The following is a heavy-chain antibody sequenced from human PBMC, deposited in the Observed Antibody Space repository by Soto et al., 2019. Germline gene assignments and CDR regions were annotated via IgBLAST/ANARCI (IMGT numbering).Heavy chain of an antibody. CDR1: GYSFTSYW. V-gene: IGHV5-51*01. CDR3: ARHSRRGYSGYDRAHFDY. J-gene: IGHJ4*02. Sequence: EVQLVQSGAEVKKPGESLKISCKGSGYSFTSYWIGWVRQMPGKGLEWMGIIYPGDSDTRYSPSFQGQVTISADKSISTAYLQWSSLKASDTAMYYCARHSRRGYSGYDRAHFDYWGQGTLVTVSS. D-gene: IGHD5-12*01. CDR2: IYPGDSDT.